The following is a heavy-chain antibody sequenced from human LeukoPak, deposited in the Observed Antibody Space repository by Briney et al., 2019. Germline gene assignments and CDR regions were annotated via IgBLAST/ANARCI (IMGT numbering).Heavy chain of an antibody. CDR3: ARDPAYDFWSGYPYFDY. CDR2: ISYDGSNK. D-gene: IGHD3-3*01. V-gene: IGHV3-30-3*01. Sequence: GGSLRLSCAASGFTFSSYAMHWVRQAPGKGLEGVAVISYDGSNKYYADSVKGRFTISRDNSKNTLYLQMNSLRAEDTAVYYCARDPAYDFWSGYPYFDYWGQGTLVTVSS. CDR1: GFTFSSYA. J-gene: IGHJ4*02.